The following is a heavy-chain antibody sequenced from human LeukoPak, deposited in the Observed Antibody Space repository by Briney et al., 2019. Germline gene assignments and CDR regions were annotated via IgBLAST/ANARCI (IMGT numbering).Heavy chain of an antibody. Sequence: SETLSLTCTVSGGSISSYYWSWIRQPPGKGLEWIGYIYYSGSTNYNPSLKSRVTISVDTSKNQFSLKLSSVTAADTAVYYCARVLLRGPGPWFAPGGQGTLVTVSS. J-gene: IGHJ5*02. V-gene: IGHV4-59*01. CDR3: ARVLLRGPGPWFAP. CDR2: IYYSGST. CDR1: GGSISSYY. D-gene: IGHD4-17*01.